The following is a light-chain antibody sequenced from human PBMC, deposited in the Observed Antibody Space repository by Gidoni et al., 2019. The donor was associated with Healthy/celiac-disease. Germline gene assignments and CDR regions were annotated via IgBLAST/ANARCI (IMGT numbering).Light chain of an antibody. Sequence: DIVMTQSPLSLPVTPGAPASIPCRSSQSLLQSNGYNDLDWYLQKPGQSPQPLIYLGSNRASGVPDRVSGSGSGKDFTLKISRVEAEDVGVYYCMQALQTPFTFGPGTKVDIK. CDR2: LGS. CDR1: QSLLQSNGYND. CDR3: MQALQTPFT. V-gene: IGKV2-28*01. J-gene: IGKJ3*01.